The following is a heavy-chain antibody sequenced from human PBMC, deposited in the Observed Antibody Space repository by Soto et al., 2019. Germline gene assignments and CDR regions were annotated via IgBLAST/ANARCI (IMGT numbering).Heavy chain of an antibody. CDR2: IIPIFGTA. V-gene: IGHV1-69*13. CDR1: GGTFSSYA. Sequence: SVKVSCKASGGTFSSYAISWVRQAPGQGLEWMGGIIPIFGTANYAQKFQGRVTITADESTSTAYMELSSLRSEDTAVYYCAREYDSSGYIGAFDYWGQGTLVTSPQ. J-gene: IGHJ4*02. CDR3: AREYDSSGYIGAFDY. D-gene: IGHD3-22*01.